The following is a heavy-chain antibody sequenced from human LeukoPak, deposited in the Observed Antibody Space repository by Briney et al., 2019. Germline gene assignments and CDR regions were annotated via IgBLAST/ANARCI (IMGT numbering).Heavy chain of an antibody. CDR1: GFPFSDFS. Sequence: PGGSLRLSCATSGFPFSDFSMSWVRQAPGKGLEWISTTNSGGTSTYYAESVKGRSAISRDNSKNTLYLQMSSLRVEDTAVYYYAKQSYARSLGEGGPGTLVSVSS. CDR3: AKQSYARSLGE. J-gene: IGHJ4*02. D-gene: IGHD2-8*01. CDR2: TNSGGTST. V-gene: IGHV3-23*01.